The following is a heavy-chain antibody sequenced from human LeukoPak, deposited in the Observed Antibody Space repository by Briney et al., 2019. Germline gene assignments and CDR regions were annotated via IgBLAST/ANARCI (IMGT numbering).Heavy chain of an antibody. CDR3: ARDLRGYLAFDI. V-gene: IGHV3-30-3*01. CDR2: ISYDGSNK. Sequence: GGSLRLSCAASGFTFSSYAMHWVRQAPGKGLEWVAVISYDGSNKYYADSVKGRFTISRDNAKNSLYLQMNSLRAEDTAVYYCARDLRGYLAFDIWGQGTMVTVSS. CDR1: GFTFSSYA. J-gene: IGHJ3*02. D-gene: IGHD6-13*01.